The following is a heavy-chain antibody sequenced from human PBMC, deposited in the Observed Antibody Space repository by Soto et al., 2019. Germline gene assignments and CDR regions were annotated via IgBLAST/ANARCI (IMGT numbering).Heavy chain of an antibody. CDR2: IIPNLGNT. CDR3: ARVPSIAVAGTEWFDP. V-gene: IGHV1-18*01. CDR1: GGTFSSYT. D-gene: IGHD6-19*01. J-gene: IGHJ5*02. Sequence: ASVKVSCKASGGTFSSYTISWVRQAPGQGLEWMGWIIPNLGNTNYAQKFQGRVTMTTDTSTSTAYMELRSLRSDDTAVYYCARVPSIAVAGTEWFDPWGQGTLVTVSS.